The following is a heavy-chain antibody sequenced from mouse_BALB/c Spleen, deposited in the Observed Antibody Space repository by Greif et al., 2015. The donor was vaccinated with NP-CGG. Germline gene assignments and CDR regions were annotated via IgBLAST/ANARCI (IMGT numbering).Heavy chain of an antibody. CDR2: INPSTGYT. Sequence: QVQLQQSGAELAKPGASVKMSCKASGYTFTSYWMHWVKQRPGQGLEWIGYINPSTGYTEYNQKFKDKATLTADKSSSTAYMQLSSLTSEDSAVYYCARVYDWYFDVWGAGTTVTVSS. D-gene: IGHD2-12*01. CDR1: GYTFTSYW. CDR3: ARVYDWYFDV. V-gene: IGHV1-7*01. J-gene: IGHJ1*01.